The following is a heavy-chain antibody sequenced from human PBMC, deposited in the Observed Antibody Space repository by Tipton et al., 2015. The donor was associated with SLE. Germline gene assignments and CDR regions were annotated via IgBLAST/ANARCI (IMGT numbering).Heavy chain of an antibody. CDR2: ISRRGSTI. CDR3: ARHEDGGIDY. D-gene: IGHD3-16*01. CDR1: GFTFSDYY. Sequence: SLRLSCAASGFTFSDYYMSWIRQAPGKGLEWVSYISRRGSTIYYAGSVKGRFTISRDNAKNSLDRQMNSLRAEDTAVYYCARHEDGGIDYWGQGTLVTVSS. V-gene: IGHV3-11*04. J-gene: IGHJ4*02.